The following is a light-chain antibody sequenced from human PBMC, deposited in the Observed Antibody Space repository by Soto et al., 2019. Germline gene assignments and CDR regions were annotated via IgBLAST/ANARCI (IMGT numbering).Light chain of an antibody. CDR1: SGDVGGYNY. CDR2: EVS. J-gene: IGLJ1*01. CDR3: SSYAGSNNYV. V-gene: IGLV2-8*01. Sequence: QSVLTQGPSASGSPGESVTISCTGTSGDVGGYNYVSWYQQHPGKAPKLMIFEVSERPSGVPDRFSASKSGNTASLTVSGLQVEDEADYYCSSYAGSNNYVFGTGTKGTVL.